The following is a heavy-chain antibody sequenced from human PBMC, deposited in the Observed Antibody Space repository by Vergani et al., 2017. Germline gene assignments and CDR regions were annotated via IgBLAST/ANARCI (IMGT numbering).Heavy chain of an antibody. CDR3: AIGTDYYDSSGYYLDY. V-gene: IGHV1-24*01. J-gene: IGHJ4*02. D-gene: IGHD3-22*01. Sequence: QVQLVQSGSEVRKPGASVKVSCQVFGYSLTELPIHWVRPAPGKGLEWMGGFDPEHGAVTFAHHIQGRVTMTEDRSTDTAYMELSSLRPEDTALYYCAIGTDYYDSSGYYLDYWGQGTLVTVSS. CDR2: FDPEHGAV. CDR1: GYSLTELP.